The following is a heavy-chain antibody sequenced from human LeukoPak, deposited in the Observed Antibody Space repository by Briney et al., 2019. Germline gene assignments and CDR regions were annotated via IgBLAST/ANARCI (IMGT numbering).Heavy chain of an antibody. V-gene: IGHV1-18*01. CDR2: ISAYNGNT. CDR1: GYTFTSYG. D-gene: IGHD3-9*01. J-gene: IGHJ6*02. CDR3: ASTPPDDILTGYPPKVDVHYGMDV. Sequence: ASVKVSCKASGYTFTSYGISWVRQAHGQGLEWMGWISAYNGNTNYAQKLQGRVTMTTDTSTSTAYMELRSLRSDDTAVYYCASTPPDDILTGYPPKVDVHYGMDVWGQGTTVTVSS.